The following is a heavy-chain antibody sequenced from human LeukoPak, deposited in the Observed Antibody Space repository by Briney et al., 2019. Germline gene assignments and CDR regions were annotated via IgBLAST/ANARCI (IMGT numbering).Heavy chain of an antibody. D-gene: IGHD3-22*01. CDR3: ARGHSGGAYYYDSSGYYALDY. Sequence: GGSLRLSCAASGLTLGNYWMHWVRQAPGKGLVWVSRINPDGRTITYADSVVGRITISRDNAKNTLYLQMNSLRDEDTAVYYCARGHSGGAYYYDSSGYYALDYWGQGTLVTVSS. V-gene: IGHV3-74*03. CDR2: INPDGRTI. J-gene: IGHJ4*02. CDR1: GLTLGNYW.